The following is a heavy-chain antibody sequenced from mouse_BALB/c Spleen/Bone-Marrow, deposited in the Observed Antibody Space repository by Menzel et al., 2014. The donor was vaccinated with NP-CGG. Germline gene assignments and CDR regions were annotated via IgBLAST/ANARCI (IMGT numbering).Heavy chain of an antibody. D-gene: IGHD2-10*02. CDR2: IGGGGST. V-gene: IGHV2-3*01. Sequence: VQGVESGPGLVAPSQSLSIACTVSGFTLTSYGVSWVRQPPGKGLEWLGVIGGGGSTNYHSALISKLSISKDNSKSQVFLKLNSLQTDDAATYYCAKYGLFAYWGQGTLGTVSA. CDR1: GFTLTSYG. CDR3: AKYGLFAY. J-gene: IGHJ3*01.